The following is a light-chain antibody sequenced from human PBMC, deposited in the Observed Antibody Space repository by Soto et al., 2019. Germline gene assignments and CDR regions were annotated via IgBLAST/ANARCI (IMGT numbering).Light chain of an antibody. CDR3: CSFVGGFTFV. J-gene: IGLJ1*01. V-gene: IGLV2-11*01. CDR2: DVN. CDR1: SSDIGAYDY. Sequence: QSALTQPRSVSGSPGQSVTISCAGSSSDIGAYDYVSWFQQHPGKAPKLMIYDVNKRPSGVPNRFSGSKSDNTASLTISGLQADDEADYYCCSFVGGFTFVFGTGTKLTVL.